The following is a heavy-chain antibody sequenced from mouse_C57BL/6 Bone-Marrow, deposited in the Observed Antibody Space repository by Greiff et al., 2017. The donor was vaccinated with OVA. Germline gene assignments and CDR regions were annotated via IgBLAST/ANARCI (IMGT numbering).Heavy chain of an antibody. CDR1: GFTFSSYA. J-gene: IGHJ4*01. D-gene: IGHD2-3*01. CDR2: ISSGGDYI. CDR3: TRDRGYYVDAMDY. Sequence: EVQLQESGEGLVKPGGSLKLSCAASGFTFSSYAMSWVRQTPEKRLEWVAYISSGGDYIYYADTVKGRFTISRDNARNTLYLQMSSLKSEDTAMYYCTRDRGYYVDAMDYWGQGTSVTVSS. V-gene: IGHV5-9-1*02.